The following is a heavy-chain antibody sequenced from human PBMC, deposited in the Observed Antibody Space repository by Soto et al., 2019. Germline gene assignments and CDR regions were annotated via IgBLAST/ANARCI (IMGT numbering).Heavy chain of an antibody. CDR2: TYYRSKWYN. J-gene: IGHJ3*02. Sequence: PSQTLSLTCAISGDSVSSNSAAWNWIRQSPSRGLEWLGRTYYRSKWYNDYAVSVKSRITINPDTSKNQFSLQLNSVTPEDTAVYYCASSSTAMVFGGTHAFDIWGQGTMVTVSS. CDR1: GDSVSSNSAA. D-gene: IGHD5-18*01. V-gene: IGHV6-1*01. CDR3: ASSSTAMVFGGTHAFDI.